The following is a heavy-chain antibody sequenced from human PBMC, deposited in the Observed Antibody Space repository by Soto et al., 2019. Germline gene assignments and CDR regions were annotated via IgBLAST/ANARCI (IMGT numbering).Heavy chain of an antibody. Sequence: SETLSLTCTVSGGSISSYYWSWIRQPPGKGLEWIGYIYYSGSTNYNPSLKSRVTISVDTSKNQFSLKLSSVTAADTAVYYCARGGYLRGYFDYWGQGTQVTVSS. V-gene: IGHV4-59*01. CDR2: IYYSGST. J-gene: IGHJ4*02. CDR3: ARGGYLRGYFDY. D-gene: IGHD2-15*01. CDR1: GGSISSYY.